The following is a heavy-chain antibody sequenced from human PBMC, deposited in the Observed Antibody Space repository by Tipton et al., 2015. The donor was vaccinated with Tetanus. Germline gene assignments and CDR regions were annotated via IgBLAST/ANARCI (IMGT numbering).Heavy chain of an antibody. CDR1: GFIFSSYG. D-gene: IGHD2-15*01. CDR3: AREADRSGGSCFSGDFDN. J-gene: IGHJ4*02. Sequence: SLRLSCAASGFIFSSYGIHWVRQAPGKGLEWVAVSWYDGTDTYYAESVRGRFTLSRDNSKNTLYLQMNSLRVDDTAVYYCAREADRSGGSCFSGDFDNWGQGTQVTVSS. CDR2: SWYDGTDT. V-gene: IGHV3-33*01.